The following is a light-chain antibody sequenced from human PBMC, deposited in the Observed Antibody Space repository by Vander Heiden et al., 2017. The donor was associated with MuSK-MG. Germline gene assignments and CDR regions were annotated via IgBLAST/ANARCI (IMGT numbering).Light chain of an antibody. Sequence: EIQMTQSPSSLSASVGDRVTITCQASQDISNYLNWYQQKPGKAPKLLIYDASNLETGVPSRFSGSGSGTDFTFTISSLQPEDIATYYCQQYDNILPLTFGGGTKVEIK. CDR3: QQYDNILPLT. V-gene: IGKV1-33*01. J-gene: IGKJ4*01. CDR1: QDISNY. CDR2: DAS.